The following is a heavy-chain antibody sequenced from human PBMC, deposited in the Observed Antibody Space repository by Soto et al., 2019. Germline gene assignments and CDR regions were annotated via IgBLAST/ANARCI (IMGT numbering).Heavy chain of an antibody. V-gene: IGHV4-4*02. Sequence: QVQLQDSGPGLVKPSGTLSLICAVSGASISSGKWWSWVRQPPGKKLEWIGEIYHSGNTNSNPSLKSRVNMSVDKSKNQVSLNLNSVSAADTAVYYCARANYCSSTSCNIEYWGHGALVTGSS. D-gene: IGHD2-2*01. J-gene: IGHJ4*01. CDR1: GASISSGKW. CDR2: IYHSGNT. CDR3: ARANYCSSTSCNIEY.